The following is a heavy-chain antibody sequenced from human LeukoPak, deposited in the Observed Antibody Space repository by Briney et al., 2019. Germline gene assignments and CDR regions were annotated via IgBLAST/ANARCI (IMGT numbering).Heavy chain of an antibody. V-gene: IGHV3-74*01. Sequence: GGSLRLSCALSALTFSSYWMHWVRQAPGKGLVWVSRINSDGSSTSYADSVKGRFTISRDNAKNTLYLQMNSLRAEDTAVYYCARAVQPGVFAFDIWGQGTMVTVSS. CDR2: INSDGSST. J-gene: IGHJ3*02. D-gene: IGHD1-1*01. CDR3: ARAVQPGVFAFDI. CDR1: ALTFSSYW.